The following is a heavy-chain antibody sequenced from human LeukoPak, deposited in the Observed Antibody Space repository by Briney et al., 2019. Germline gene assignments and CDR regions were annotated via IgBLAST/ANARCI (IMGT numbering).Heavy chain of an antibody. CDR3: ARSTLREVGYFDY. CDR2: INPNSGGT. Sequence: ASVKVSCKASGYTFTGYYMHWVRQAPGQGLEWMGWINPNSGGTNYAQKFQGRVTMTRDTSINTAYMELSRLRSDDTAVYYCARSTLREVGYFDYWGQGTLVTVSS. CDR1: GYTFTGYY. D-gene: IGHD5-12*01. J-gene: IGHJ4*02. V-gene: IGHV1-2*02.